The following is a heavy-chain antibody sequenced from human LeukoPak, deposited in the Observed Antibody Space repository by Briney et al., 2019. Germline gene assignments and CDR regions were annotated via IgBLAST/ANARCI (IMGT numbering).Heavy chain of an antibody. J-gene: IGHJ5*02. Sequence: GGSLRLSCAASGFTFSSYAMTWVRQAPGKGLEWVSDISGSGGSTDYADSVKGRFTISRDNSKNTLYLQMNSLRAEDTAVYYCAKDPNYQLASGYNWFDPWGQGTLVTVSS. CDR2: ISGSGGST. V-gene: IGHV3-23*01. D-gene: IGHD2-2*01. CDR3: AKDPNYQLASGYNWFDP. CDR1: GFTFSSYA.